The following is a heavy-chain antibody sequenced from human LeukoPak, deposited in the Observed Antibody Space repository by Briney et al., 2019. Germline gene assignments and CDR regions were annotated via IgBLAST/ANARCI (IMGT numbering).Heavy chain of an antibody. V-gene: IGHV4-59*01. Sequence: SETLSLTCAVSGGSISSYYWSWIRQPPGKGLEWIGYIYYSGSTNYNPSLKSRVTISVDTSKNQFSLKLSSVTAADTAVYYCARDYYGSGSYYTSWFDPWGQGTLVTVSS. CDR1: GGSISSYY. D-gene: IGHD3-10*01. J-gene: IGHJ5*02. CDR3: ARDYYGSGSYYTSWFDP. CDR2: IYYSGST.